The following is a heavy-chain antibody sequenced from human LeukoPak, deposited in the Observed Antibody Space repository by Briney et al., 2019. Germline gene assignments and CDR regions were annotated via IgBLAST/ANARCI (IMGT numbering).Heavy chain of an antibody. J-gene: IGHJ3*02. V-gene: IGHV3-23*01. CDR1: GFNFSNYA. Sequence: GGSLRLSCAASGFNFSNYAMSWVRQAPGKGLEWVSVISGSGVSTYYADSVKGRFTISRDNSKNTLYLQMNRLRAEDTAVYYCAKPARTDAFDIWGQGTMITVSS. D-gene: IGHD1-14*01. CDR2: ISGSGVST. CDR3: AKPARTDAFDI.